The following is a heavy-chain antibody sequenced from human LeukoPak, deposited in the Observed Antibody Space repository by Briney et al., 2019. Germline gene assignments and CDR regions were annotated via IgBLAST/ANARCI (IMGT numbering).Heavy chain of an antibody. CDR2: ISSSGSTI. CDR1: GFTFSDYY. D-gene: IGHD6-13*01. CDR3: AREGSSWYYYYYMDV. J-gene: IGHJ6*03. V-gene: IGHV3-11*04. Sequence: GGSLGLSCAASGFTFSDYYMSWIRQAPGKGLEWVSYISSSGSTIYYADSVKGRFTISRDNAKNSLYLQMNSLRAEDTAVYYCAREGSSWYYYYYMDVWGKGTTVTVSS.